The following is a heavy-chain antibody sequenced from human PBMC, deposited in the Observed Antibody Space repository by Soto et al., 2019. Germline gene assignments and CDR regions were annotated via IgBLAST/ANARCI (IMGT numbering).Heavy chain of an antibody. J-gene: IGHJ4*02. CDR3: ARDSSGRHDY. CDR1: EGYRRSGGDC. V-gene: IGHV4-61*08. D-gene: IGHD3-22*01. Sequence: SEILSHTRTVSEGYRRSGGDCWSWIRQPPGKGLEWIGYIYHGGATTYNASPKSRVTISVDTSKNQFFLKVNSVTAADTAVYFWARDSSGRHDYWGQGTQVTFS. CDR2: IYHGGAT.